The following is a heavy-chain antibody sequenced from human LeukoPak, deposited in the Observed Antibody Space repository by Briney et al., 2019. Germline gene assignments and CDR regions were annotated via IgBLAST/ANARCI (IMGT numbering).Heavy chain of an antibody. CDR1: GFTFSSYA. V-gene: IGHV4-31*02. Sequence: LRLSCAASGFTFSSYAMSWIRQHPGKGLEWIGYIYYSGSTYYNPSLKSRVTISVDTSKNQFSLKLSSVTAADTAVYYCARHYYDSSDKAFDIWGQGTMVTVSS. CDR2: IYYSGST. D-gene: IGHD3-22*01. J-gene: IGHJ3*02. CDR3: ARHYYDSSDKAFDI.